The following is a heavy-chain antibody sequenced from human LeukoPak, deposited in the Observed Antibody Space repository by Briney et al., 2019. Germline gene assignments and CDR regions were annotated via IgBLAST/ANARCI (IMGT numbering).Heavy chain of an antibody. Sequence: PSETLSLTCTVSGGSIRSSYYYWGWIRQPPGKGLEWIGYIYYSGSTNYNPSLKSRVTISVDTSKNQFSLKLSSVTAADTAVYYCARGRDYVWGSYRYLFDYWGQGTLVTVSS. CDR2: IYYSGST. CDR1: GGSIRSSYYY. J-gene: IGHJ4*02. V-gene: IGHV4-61*05. CDR3: ARGRDYVWGSYRYLFDY. D-gene: IGHD3-16*02.